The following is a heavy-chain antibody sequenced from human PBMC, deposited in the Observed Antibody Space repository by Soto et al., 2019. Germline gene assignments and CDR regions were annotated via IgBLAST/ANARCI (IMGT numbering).Heavy chain of an antibody. D-gene: IGHD2-15*01. J-gene: IGHJ6*02. CDR2: IYSSGST. V-gene: IGHV4-4*07. CDR3: AGIGEDIYYGMDV. CDR1: GGSIKSYY. Sequence: SETLSLTCTVSGGSIKSYYWNWIRQPAGKGLEWIGRIYSSGSTNYNPSLRGRVTMFVDTSMSQFSLNLNSVTAADTAVYYCAGIGEDIYYGMDVWGQGTTVTVSS.